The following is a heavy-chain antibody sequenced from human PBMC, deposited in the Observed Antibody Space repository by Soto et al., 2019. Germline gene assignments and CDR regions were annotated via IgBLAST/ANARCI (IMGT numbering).Heavy chain of an antibody. V-gene: IGHV4-31*03. CDR2: IYYSGST. Sequence: QVQLQESGPGLVKPSQTLSLTCTVSGGSISSCGYYWSWIRQHPGKGLEWIGYIYYSGSTYYNPSLQGRVTIPVDPSKNQFSLKLSSVTAADTAVYYCARDSAPLRTWYYYYGMDVWGQGTTVTVSS. CDR1: GGSISSCGYY. D-gene: IGHD4-17*01. CDR3: ARDSAPLRTWYYYYGMDV. J-gene: IGHJ6*02.